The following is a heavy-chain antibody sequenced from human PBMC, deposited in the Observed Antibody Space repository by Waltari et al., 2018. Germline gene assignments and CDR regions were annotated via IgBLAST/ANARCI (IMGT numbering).Heavy chain of an antibody. CDR1: GGSFSGYY. CDR3: ARIAARPSPYYYYYYGMDV. Sequence: QVQLQQWGAGLLKPSETLSLTCAVYGGSFSGYYWSWIRQPPGKGLEWIGEINHSVSTNYTPSLRSRVTISVDTSKNQFSLKLSSVTAADTAVYYCARIAARPSPYYYYYYGMDVWGQGTTVTVSS. J-gene: IGHJ6*02. V-gene: IGHV4-34*01. CDR2: INHSVST. D-gene: IGHD6-6*01.